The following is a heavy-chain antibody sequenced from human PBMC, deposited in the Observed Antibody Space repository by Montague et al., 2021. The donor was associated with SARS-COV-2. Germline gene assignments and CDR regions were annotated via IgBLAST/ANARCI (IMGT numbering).Heavy chain of an antibody. Sequence: SETLSLTCSVSGASISSSDYYWGWIRQPPGKGLEWIGSIYYSGSTHYNPSLKSRVTISVDTSRNQFSLKLSSVTAADTAVYYCVEIVGAADYWGQGTLATVSS. CDR1: GASISSSDYY. V-gene: IGHV4-39*01. CDR3: VEIVGAADY. J-gene: IGHJ4*02. D-gene: IGHD1-26*01. CDR2: IYYSGST.